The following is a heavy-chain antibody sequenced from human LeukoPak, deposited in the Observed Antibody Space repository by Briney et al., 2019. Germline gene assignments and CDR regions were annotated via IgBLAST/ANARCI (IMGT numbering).Heavy chain of an antibody. V-gene: IGHV1-24*01. Sequence: ASVKVSCKVSGYTLTELSMHWVRQAPGKGLEWMGGFDPEDGETIYAQKFQGRVTMTEDTSTDTAYMELSSLRSEDTAVYYCATDHDILTGYYRVWAFDIWGQGTMVTVSP. CDR3: ATDHDILTGYYRVWAFDI. CDR1: GYTLTELS. D-gene: IGHD3-9*01. J-gene: IGHJ3*02. CDR2: FDPEDGET.